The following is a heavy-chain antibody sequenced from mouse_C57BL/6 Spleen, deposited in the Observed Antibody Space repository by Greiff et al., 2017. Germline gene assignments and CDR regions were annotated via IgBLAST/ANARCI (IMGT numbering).Heavy chain of an antibody. V-gene: IGHV1-82*01. J-gene: IGHJ2*01. CDR3: ARSPFGGLLNYFDY. D-gene: IGHD2-3*01. CDR2: IYPGDGDT. Sequence: VQLQESGPELVKPGASVKISCKASGYAFSSSWMNWVKQRPGKGLEWIGRIYPGDGDTNYNGKFKGKATLTADKSSSTAYMQLSSLTSEDSAVYFCARSPFGGLLNYFDYWGQGTTLTVSS. CDR1: GYAFSSSW.